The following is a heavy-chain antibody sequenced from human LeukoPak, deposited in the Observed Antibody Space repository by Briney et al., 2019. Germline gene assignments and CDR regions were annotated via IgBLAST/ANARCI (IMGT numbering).Heavy chain of an antibody. Sequence: ASVKVSCKASGYTFTSYGISWVRQAPGQGLEWMGWISAYNGNTNYAQKLQGRVTMTTDTSTSTAYMELRSLRSEDTAVYYCAGIAAAGSPGDYWGQGTLVTVSS. D-gene: IGHD6-13*01. CDR2: ISAYNGNT. V-gene: IGHV1-18*01. CDR3: AGIAAAGSPGDY. J-gene: IGHJ4*02. CDR1: GYTFTSYG.